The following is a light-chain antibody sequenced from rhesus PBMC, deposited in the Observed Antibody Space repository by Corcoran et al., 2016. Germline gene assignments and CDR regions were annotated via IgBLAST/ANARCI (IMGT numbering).Light chain of an antibody. J-gene: IGLJ1*01. Sequence: QAALTQPRSVSGSPGQSVTISCTGTSSDIGGYNYVSWYQQHPGTAPKLMIYEVSERPSGVSDRFSGSKSGNTASLTISGLQAEDEADYYCCSYAGSYTFIFGAGTRLTVL. CDR3: CSYAGSYTFI. CDR2: EVS. V-gene: IGLV2-32*01. CDR1: SSDIGGYNY.